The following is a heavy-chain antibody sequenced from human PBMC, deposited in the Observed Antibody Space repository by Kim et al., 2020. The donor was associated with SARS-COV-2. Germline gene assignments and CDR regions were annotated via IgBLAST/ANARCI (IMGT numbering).Heavy chain of an antibody. CDR2: IWYDGSNK. CDR3: ASEYDSSGYS. Sequence: GGSLRLSCAASGFTFKNYGMHWVRQAPGKGLDWVAVIWYDGSNKYYADSVKGRFTISRDNSKNTLYLQMNSLRVEDTAVYYCASEYDSSGYSWGQGTLVTVSS. V-gene: IGHV3-33*01. CDR1: GFTFKNYG. D-gene: IGHD3-22*01. J-gene: IGHJ5*02.